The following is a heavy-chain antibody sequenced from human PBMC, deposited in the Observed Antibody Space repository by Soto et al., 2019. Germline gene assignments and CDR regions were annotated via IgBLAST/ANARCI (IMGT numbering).Heavy chain of an antibody. J-gene: IGHJ4*02. D-gene: IGHD3-16*01. CDR3: ARCPSMGYGFDY. Sequence: QVQLQQWGAGLLKPSETLSLTCAVYGGSFSGYYWSWIRQPPGKGLEWIGEINHSGSTNYNPSLKSRVTISVVTSKNQFSLKLSSVTAADTAVYYCARCPSMGYGFDYWVQGTLVTVS. V-gene: IGHV4-34*01. CDR2: INHSGST. CDR1: GGSFSGYY.